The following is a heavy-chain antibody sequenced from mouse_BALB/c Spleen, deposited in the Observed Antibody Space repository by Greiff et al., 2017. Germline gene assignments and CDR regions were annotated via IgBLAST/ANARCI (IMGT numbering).Heavy chain of an antibody. J-gene: IGHJ4*01. CDR3: ARAGRGAMDY. D-gene: IGHD3-3*01. CDR1: GFTFSDYY. Sequence: EVKVVESGGGLVKPGGSLKLSCAASGFTFSDYYMYWVRQTPEKRLEWVATISDGGSYTYYPDSVKGRFTISRDNAKNNLYLQMSSLKSEDTAMYYCARAGRGAMDYWGQGTSVTVSS. V-gene: IGHV5-4*02. CDR2: ISDGGSYT.